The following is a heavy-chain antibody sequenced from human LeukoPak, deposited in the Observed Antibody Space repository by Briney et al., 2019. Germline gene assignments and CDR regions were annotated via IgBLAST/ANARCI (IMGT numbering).Heavy chain of an antibody. CDR3: ARESSSTWYGSLDY. CDR2: MTGSGGST. V-gene: IGHV3-23*01. Sequence: PGGSLRLSCAATGFTFSSYAMSWVRQAPGKGLEWVSAMTGSGGSTYYADSVKGRFTISGDNSKNTLYLQMNSLRAEDTAVDYCARESSSTWYGSLDYWGQGTLVTVSS. J-gene: IGHJ4*02. CDR1: GFTFSSYA. D-gene: IGHD6-13*01.